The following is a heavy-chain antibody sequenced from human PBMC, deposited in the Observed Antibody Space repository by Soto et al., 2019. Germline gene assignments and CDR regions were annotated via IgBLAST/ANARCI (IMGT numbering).Heavy chain of an antibody. D-gene: IGHD2-15*01. CDR2: IDHSGST. CDR1: GGSFSAYY. V-gene: IGHV4-34*01. J-gene: IGHJ6*02. Sequence: KTSETLSLTCAVNGGSFSAYYWTWIRQPPGRGLEWIGEIDHSGSTNYNPSLESRVTISIDTAKNRFSLNVTSVTAADTAVYYCVRGLRYSGMDVWGQGTMVTVSS. CDR3: VRGLRYSGMDV.